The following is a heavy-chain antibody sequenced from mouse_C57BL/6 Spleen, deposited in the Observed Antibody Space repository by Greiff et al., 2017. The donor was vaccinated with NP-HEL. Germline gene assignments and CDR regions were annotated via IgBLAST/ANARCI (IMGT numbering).Heavy chain of an antibody. CDR3: GRHGDGFYYAMDY. J-gene: IGHJ4*01. Sequence: EVNLVESGGGLVQPKGSLKLSCAASGFSFNTYAMNWVRQAPGKGLEWVARIRSKSNNYATYYADSVKDRFTISRDDSESMLYLQMNNLKTEDTAMYYCGRHGDGFYYAMDYWGQGTTVTVSS. V-gene: IGHV10-1*01. CDR2: IRSKSNNYAT. CDR1: GFSFNTYA. D-gene: IGHD2-3*01.